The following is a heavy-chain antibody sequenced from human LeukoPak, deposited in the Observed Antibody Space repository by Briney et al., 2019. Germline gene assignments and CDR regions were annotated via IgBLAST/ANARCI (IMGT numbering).Heavy chain of an antibody. Sequence: ASVRVPCKASGGPLNNYAIAWVRQAPGQGLEWMGRIIPTFGASNYAQRLQGRVTITADKSTSTAYLELKSLLSEDTAMYYCAREGNQKGDVLDFWGQGTLVIVSS. V-gene: IGHV1-69*06. J-gene: IGHJ3*01. CDR1: GGPLNNYA. CDR3: AREGNQKGDVLDF. CDR2: IIPTFGAS.